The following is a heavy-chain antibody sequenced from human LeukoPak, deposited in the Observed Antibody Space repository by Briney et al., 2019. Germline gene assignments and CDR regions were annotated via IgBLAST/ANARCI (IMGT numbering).Heavy chain of an antibody. CDR2: ISSSGSTI. Sequence: KPGRSLRLSCAASGFTFSDYYMSWIRQAPGKGLECVSYISSSGSTIYYTDSVKGRFTISRDNAKNSLYLQMNSLRAEDTAVYFCARDSAPSIASRPYPDYWGQGTLVTVSS. V-gene: IGHV3-11*04. J-gene: IGHJ4*02. D-gene: IGHD6-6*01. CDR3: ARDSAPSIASRPYPDY. CDR1: GFTFSDYY.